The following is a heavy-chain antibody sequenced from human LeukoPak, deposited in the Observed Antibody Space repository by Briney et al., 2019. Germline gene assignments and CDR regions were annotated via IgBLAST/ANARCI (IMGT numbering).Heavy chain of an antibody. J-gene: IGHJ4*02. CDR2: IYWDDDK. V-gene: IGHV2-5*02. D-gene: IGHD6-13*01. Sequence: ESGPTLVKPTQTLTLTCTFSGFSLSTSGVGVGWIRQPPGKALEWLALIYWDDDKRYSPSLKSRLTITKDTSKNQVVLTMTNMDPVDTATYYCARAGIAAAGLGLLDYWGQGTLVTVSS. CDR3: ARAGIAAAGLGLLDY. CDR1: GFSLSTSGVG.